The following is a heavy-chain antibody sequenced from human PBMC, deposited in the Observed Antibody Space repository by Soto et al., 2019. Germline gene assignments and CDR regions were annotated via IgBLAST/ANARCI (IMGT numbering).Heavy chain of an antibody. CDR3: AKSHTVLVKFDS. D-gene: IGHD3-3*01. CDR1: GFTVSTYN. J-gene: IGHJ4*02. CDR2: TYSGGST. V-gene: IGHV3-53*02. Sequence: EVHLVESGGGLMQPGGSLRLSCAASGFTVSTYNMIWVRQAPVKGLEWVSVTYSGGSTQYADSVKGRFTVSRDNSKNTVFLQMDSLRAEDAALYFCAKSHTVLVKFDSWGQGTLVTVSS.